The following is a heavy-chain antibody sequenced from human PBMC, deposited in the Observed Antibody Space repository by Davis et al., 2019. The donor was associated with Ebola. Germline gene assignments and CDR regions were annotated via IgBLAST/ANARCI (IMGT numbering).Heavy chain of an antibody. J-gene: IGHJ4*02. D-gene: IGHD1-26*01. CDR1: GGSIRSSSYY. V-gene: IGHV4-39*01. CDR2: MFYTGNT. CDR3: ATIVGATNPNY. Sequence: SETLSLTCSVSGGSIRSSSYYCAWIRQPPGEGLEWIGSMFYTGNTYINPSLKSRVTISVDTSKNQFSLKLSSVTAADTAVYYCATIVGATNPNYWGQGTLVTVSS.